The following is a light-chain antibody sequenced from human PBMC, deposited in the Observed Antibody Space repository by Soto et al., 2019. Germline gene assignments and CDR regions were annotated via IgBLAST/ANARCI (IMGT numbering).Light chain of an antibody. V-gene: IGLV2-14*01. Sequence: QSVLTQPASVSGSPGQSFTISCTGTSSDVGGYKYVSWYQQYPDKAPKLMIYDVTNRPSGVSNRFSGSKSGNTASLTISGLQAEDEADYYCSSFTSSSVYVFGIGTKVTVL. J-gene: IGLJ1*01. CDR2: DVT. CDR1: SSDVGGYKY. CDR3: SSFTSSSVYV.